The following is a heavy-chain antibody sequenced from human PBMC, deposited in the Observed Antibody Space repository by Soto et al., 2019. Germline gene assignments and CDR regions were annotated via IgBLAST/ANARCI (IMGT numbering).Heavy chain of an antibody. Sequence: PSETLSPTCTVSGGTISSYYWSWIRQPPGKGLEWIGYIYYSGSTNYNPSLKSRVTIPVDTSKNQFSLKLSAVTAAATAVYYCAGAGGHYDFWCGSGAFDIWGQGTMVTVS. CDR2: IYYSGST. V-gene: IGHV4-59*01. D-gene: IGHD3-3*01. J-gene: IGHJ3*02. CDR3: AGAGGHYDFWCGSGAFDI. CDR1: GGTISSYY.